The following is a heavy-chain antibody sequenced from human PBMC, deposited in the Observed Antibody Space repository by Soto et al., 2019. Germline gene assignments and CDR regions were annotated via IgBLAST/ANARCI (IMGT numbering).Heavy chain of an antibody. CDR2: INAGNGNT. D-gene: IGHD3-3*01. CDR3: ARSEDFWSGYYYYYGMDV. CDR1: GYTFTSYA. J-gene: IGHJ6*02. V-gene: IGHV1-3*01. Sequence: ASVKVSCKASGYTFTSYAMHWVRQAPGQRLEWMGWINAGNGNTKYSQKLQGRVTITRDTSASTAYMELSSLRSEDTAVYYCARSEDFWSGYYYYYGMDVWGQGTTVTV.